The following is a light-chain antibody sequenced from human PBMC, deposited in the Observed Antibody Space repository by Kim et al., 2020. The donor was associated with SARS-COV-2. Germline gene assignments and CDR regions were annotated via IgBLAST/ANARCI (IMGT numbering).Light chain of an antibody. Sequence: SLSPGERATRSCRASQSITNNYLAWYQHKPGQAPRLLIYGASTRATGIPDRFSGSGSGTDFTLTISRLEPEDFVVYYCQQYGSSYTFGQGTSLEI. V-gene: IGKV3-20*01. CDR3: QQYGSSYT. CDR2: GAS. CDR1: QSITNNY. J-gene: IGKJ2*01.